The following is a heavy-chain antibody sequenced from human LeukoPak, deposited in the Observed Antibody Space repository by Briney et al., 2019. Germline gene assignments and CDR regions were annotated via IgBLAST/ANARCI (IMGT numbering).Heavy chain of an antibody. J-gene: IGHJ4*02. Sequence: GGSLRLSCAASGFTFSSYAMSWVRQAPGKGLEWVSAISGSGGSTYYADSVKGRFTISRDNSKSTLYLQMNSLRAEDTAVYYCANARITMVRGVIENFDYWGQGTLGTVSS. CDR2: ISGSGGST. CDR1: GFTFSSYA. D-gene: IGHD3-10*01. CDR3: ANARITMVRGVIENFDY. V-gene: IGHV3-23*01.